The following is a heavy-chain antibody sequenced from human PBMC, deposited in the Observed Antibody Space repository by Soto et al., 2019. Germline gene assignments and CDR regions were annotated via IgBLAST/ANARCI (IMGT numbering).Heavy chain of an antibody. J-gene: IGHJ4*02. CDR2: ISDDENNK. V-gene: IGHV3-30*18. Sequence: QVHLVESGGGVVQPGRSLRLSCATSGFTFSTYAMHWVRQSPGKGLECVAVISDDENNKWYTDSVKGRFTISRDSYKNTLYLQMNSLRAEDTAVYYCAKVSELQYFDWLSPGEWGQGTLVTVSS. CDR3: AKVSELQYFDWLSPGE. D-gene: IGHD3-9*01. CDR1: GFTFSTYA.